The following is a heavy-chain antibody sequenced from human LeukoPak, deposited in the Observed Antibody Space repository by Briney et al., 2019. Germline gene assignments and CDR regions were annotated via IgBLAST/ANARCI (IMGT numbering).Heavy chain of an antibody. Sequence: SETLSLTCTVSGGSLRSYCWNWIRQPPGKGLEWIGYIYYSGSTDYNPSLRSRVTISVDTSKNQFSLKLSSVTAADTAVYHCARDNWNYGSSMDVWGQGTTVTVSS. J-gene: IGHJ6*02. D-gene: IGHD1-7*01. V-gene: IGHV4-59*01. CDR2: IYYSGST. CDR3: ARDNWNYGSSMDV. CDR1: GGSLRSYC.